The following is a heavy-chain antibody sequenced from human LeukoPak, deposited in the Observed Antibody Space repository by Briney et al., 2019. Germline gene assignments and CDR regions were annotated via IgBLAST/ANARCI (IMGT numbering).Heavy chain of an antibody. J-gene: IGHJ3*02. CDR2: ISAYNGNT. CDR1: GYTFTSYG. V-gene: IGHV1-18*01. CDR3: ARDGDTAMVSFYDI. Sequence: GASVKVSCKASGYTFTSYGISWVRQAPGQGLEWMGWISAYNGNTNYAQKLQGRVTMTTDTSTNTAYMELSSLTYEDTAMYYCARDGDTAMVSFYDIWGQGTKVTVSS. D-gene: IGHD5-18*01.